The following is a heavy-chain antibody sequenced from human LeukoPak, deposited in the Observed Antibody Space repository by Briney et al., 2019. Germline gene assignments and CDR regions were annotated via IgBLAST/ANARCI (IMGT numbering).Heavy chain of an antibody. CDR3: ARIYYGSGSPDGY. Sequence: SVKVSCTASGITFTSYAISWVRQAPGQGLEWMGAIVPIYDVTNYAQSFRGRVTMTADESTSTAYMELRSPTSEDTAMYYCARIYYGSGSPDGYWGQGTLVTVSS. CDR1: GITFTSYA. CDR2: IVPIYDVT. D-gene: IGHD3-10*01. J-gene: IGHJ4*02. V-gene: IGHV1-69*13.